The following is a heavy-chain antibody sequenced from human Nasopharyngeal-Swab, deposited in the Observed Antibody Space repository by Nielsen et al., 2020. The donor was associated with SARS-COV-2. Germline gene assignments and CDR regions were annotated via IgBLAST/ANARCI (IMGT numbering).Heavy chain of an antibody. CDR2: ISWNSGSI. CDR3: ARGDDTTDYYEPFDS. D-gene: IGHD3-22*01. Sequence: SLKISCAASGFTFDDYAMHWVRQAPGKGLEWVSGISWNSGSIGYADSVKGRFTISRDNAKNSLYLQMNSLRAEDTALYYCARGDDTTDYYEPFDSWGQGTLVTVSS. V-gene: IGHV3-9*01. CDR1: GFTFDDYA. J-gene: IGHJ4*02.